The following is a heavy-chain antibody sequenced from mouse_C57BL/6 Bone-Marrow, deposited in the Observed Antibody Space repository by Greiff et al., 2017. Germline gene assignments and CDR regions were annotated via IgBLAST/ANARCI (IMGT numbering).Heavy chain of an antibody. V-gene: IGHV5-6*01. CDR3: ARQGGRRV. Sequence: EVMLVESGGDLVKPGGSLKLSCAASGFTFSSYGMSWVRQTPDKRLEWVATISSGGSYTYYPDSVKGRFTISRDNAKNTLYLQMSSLKSEDTAMYYCARQGGRRVWGTGTTVTVSS. J-gene: IGHJ1*03. CDR1: GFTFSSYG. CDR2: ISSGGSYT.